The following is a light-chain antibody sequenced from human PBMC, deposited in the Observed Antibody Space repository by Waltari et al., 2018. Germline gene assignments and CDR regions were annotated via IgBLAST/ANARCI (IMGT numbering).Light chain of an antibody. CDR3: QQSYTIPRT. CDR1: QSITSY. V-gene: IGKV1-39*01. Sequence: DIQMTQSPSSLSASVGDRVTITCRASQSITSYLHWYQQKPGKAPKLLIYAASSLQSGVPSRFGGSGSGTDFTLTISSLQPEDFATCYCQQSYTIPRTFDQGTKVEVK. J-gene: IGKJ1*01. CDR2: AAS.